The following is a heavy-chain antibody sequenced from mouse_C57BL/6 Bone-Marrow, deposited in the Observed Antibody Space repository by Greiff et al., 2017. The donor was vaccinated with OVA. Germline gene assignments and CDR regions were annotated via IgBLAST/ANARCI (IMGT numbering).Heavy chain of an antibody. CDR2: IDPENGDT. J-gene: IGHJ3*01. CDR1: GFNIKDDY. CDR3: TTEGVFAY. V-gene: IGHV14-4*01. Sequence: EVKLMESGAELVRPGASVKLSCTASGFNIKDDYMHWVKQRPEQGLEWIGWIDPENGDTEYASKFQGKATITADTSSNTAYLQLSSLTSEDTAVYYCTTEGVFAYWGQGTLVTVSA.